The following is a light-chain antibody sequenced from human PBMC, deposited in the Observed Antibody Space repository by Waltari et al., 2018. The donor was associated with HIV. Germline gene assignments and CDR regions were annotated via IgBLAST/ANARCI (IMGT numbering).Light chain of an antibody. CDR2: DVS. J-gene: IGLJ3*02. V-gene: IGLV2-11*01. CDR3: CSYAGSYPVV. Sequence: GSPGQSVTISCTGTSSDVGGYNYVSWYQQNPGKAPKFIIYDVSKRPSGVPDRFSGSKSGNTASLTISGLQAEDEADYYCCSYAGSYPVVFGGGTKLTVL. CDR1: SSDVGGYNY.